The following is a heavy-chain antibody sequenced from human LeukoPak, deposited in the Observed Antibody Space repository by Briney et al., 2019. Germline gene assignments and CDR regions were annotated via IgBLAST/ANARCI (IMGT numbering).Heavy chain of an antibody. CDR1: GGSISSYY. Sequence: SETLSLTCTVSGGSISSYYWSWIRQPAGKGLEWIGRIYTSGSTNYNPSLKSRVTMSVDTSKNQFSLKLSSVTAADTAAYYCARVSPHIVVVVAATRGDYFDYWGQGTLVTVSS. CDR2: IYTSGST. J-gene: IGHJ4*02. D-gene: IGHD2-15*01. CDR3: ARVSPHIVVVVAATRGDYFDY. V-gene: IGHV4-4*07.